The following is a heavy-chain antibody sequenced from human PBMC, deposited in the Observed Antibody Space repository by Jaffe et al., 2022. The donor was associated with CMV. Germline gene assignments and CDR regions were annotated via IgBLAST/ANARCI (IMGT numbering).Heavy chain of an antibody. J-gene: IGHJ4*01. Sequence: EVQLVESGGGLVQPGGSLKLSCAASGFIFSGSAIHWVRQASGRGLEWVGRIRSKGNGYATAYSASVQGRFTISRDDLKNTAYLQMNNLKTEDTAMYYCTRLEAFPGGPNDYWGHGTLVTVSS. CDR3: TRLEAFPGGPNDY. CDR2: IRSKGNGYAT. V-gene: IGHV3-73*01. D-gene: IGHD3-3*02. CDR1: GFIFSGSA.